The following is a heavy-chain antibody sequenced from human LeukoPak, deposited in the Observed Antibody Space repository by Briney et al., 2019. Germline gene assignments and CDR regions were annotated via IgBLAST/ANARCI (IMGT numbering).Heavy chain of an antibody. V-gene: IGHV1-8*02. CDR3: ARGRVGATTRMGY. CDR2: MNPNSGNT. J-gene: IGHJ4*02. Sequence: GSSVKVSCKASGGTFSSYAISWVRQAPGQGLEWMGWMNPNSGNTGYAQKFQGRVTMTRNTSISTAYMELSSLRSEDTAVYYCARGRVGATTRMGYWGQGTLVTVSS. CDR1: GGTFSSYA. D-gene: IGHD1-26*01.